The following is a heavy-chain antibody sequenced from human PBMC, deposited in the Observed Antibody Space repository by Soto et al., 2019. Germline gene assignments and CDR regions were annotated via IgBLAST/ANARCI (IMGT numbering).Heavy chain of an antibody. J-gene: IGHJ6*02. D-gene: IGHD3-22*01. V-gene: IGHV3-30*18. CDR3: AKDLVVLVTSYHGMDV. CDR1: AFTFSSYA. CDR2: ISHDGGNK. Sequence: QVQRVESGGGVVQPGRSLRLSCAASAFTFSSYAMHWVRQAPGKGLEWVATISHDGGNKIYSDSLKGRFTIARDNSKTTLYLQMNSLRAEDTAVYYCAKDLVVLVTSYHGMDVWGQGTTVTVSS.